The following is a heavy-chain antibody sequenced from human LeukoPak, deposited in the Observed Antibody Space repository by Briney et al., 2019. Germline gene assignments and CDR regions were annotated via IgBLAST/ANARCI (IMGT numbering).Heavy chain of an antibody. J-gene: IGHJ5*02. D-gene: IGHD3-3*01. CDR2: IYYSGST. V-gene: IGHV4-59*01. CDR3: ARRGFWSGYYMAWFDP. CDR1: GGSISSYS. Sequence: PSETLSLTCTVSGGSISSYSWSWIRQPPGKGLEWIGYIYYSGSTNYNPSLKSRVTISVDMSKNQFSLKLSSVTAADTAVYYCARRGFWSGYYMAWFDPWGQGTLVTVSS.